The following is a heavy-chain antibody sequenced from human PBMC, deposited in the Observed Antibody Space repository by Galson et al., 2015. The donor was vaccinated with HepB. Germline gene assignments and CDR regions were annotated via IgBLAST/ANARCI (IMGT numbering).Heavy chain of an antibody. V-gene: IGHV3-48*01. CDR3: ARDLYYYGSGSRTGLYYYYGMDV. J-gene: IGHJ6*02. Sequence: SLRLSCAASGFTFSSYSMNWVRQAPGKGLEWVSYISSSSSTIYYADSVKGRFTISRDNAKNSLYLQMNSLRAEDTAVYYCARDLYYYGSGSRTGLYYYYGMDVWGQGTTVTVSS. CDR2: ISSSSSTI. D-gene: IGHD3-10*01. CDR1: GFTFSSYS.